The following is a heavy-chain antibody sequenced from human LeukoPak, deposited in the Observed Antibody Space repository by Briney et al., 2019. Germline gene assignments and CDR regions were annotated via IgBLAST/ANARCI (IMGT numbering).Heavy chain of an antibody. CDR1: GFTFSSYS. V-gene: IGHV3-48*02. Sequence: PGGSLRLSCAASGFTFSSYSMNWVRQAPGKGLQWVSYISHSGAAMYYADSVKGRFTISRDNAKNSLYLQMHSLRDGDTAVYYCARDSTNSFDYWGQGALVTVSS. CDR3: ARDSTNSFDY. J-gene: IGHJ4*02. CDR2: ISHSGAAM.